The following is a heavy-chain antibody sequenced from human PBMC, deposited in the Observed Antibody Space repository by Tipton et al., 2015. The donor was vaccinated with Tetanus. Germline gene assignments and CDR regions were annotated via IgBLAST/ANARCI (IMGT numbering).Heavy chain of an antibody. V-gene: IGHV4-61*01. Sequence: TLSLTCTVSGGSVSSGNYFWTWIRQSPGTGLEWIGNIYDSGSTIYNPSLKSRVTISKDTSKNQFSLKLSSVTAADTAVYYCARGGTAAAGGGLDYWGQGTLVTVSS. CDR3: ARGGTAAAGGGLDY. D-gene: IGHD6-13*01. CDR1: GGSVSSGNYF. J-gene: IGHJ4*02. CDR2: IYDSGST.